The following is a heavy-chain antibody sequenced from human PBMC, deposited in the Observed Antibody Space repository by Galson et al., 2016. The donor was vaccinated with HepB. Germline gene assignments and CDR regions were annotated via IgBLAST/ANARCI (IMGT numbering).Heavy chain of an antibody. CDR1: GFTFSSHA. Sequence: SLRLSCAASGFTFSSHAMSWVRQAPGKGLEWVSSITSSGGSIYYADSVKGRFTISRDNSKNTLSLQMNSLRAEDTAIYYCARQNLGHCGGGRCSPDGLDIWGLGTMVTVSS. D-gene: IGHD2-15*01. CDR3: ARQNLGHCGGGRCSPDGLDI. CDR2: ITSSGGSI. V-gene: IGHV3-23*01. J-gene: IGHJ3*02.